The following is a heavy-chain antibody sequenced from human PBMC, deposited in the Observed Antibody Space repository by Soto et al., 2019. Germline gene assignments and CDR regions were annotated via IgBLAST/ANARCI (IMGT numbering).Heavy chain of an antibody. D-gene: IGHD1-26*01. CDR1: GGSISSYY. CDR2: IYYSGST. Sequence: KASGTLSLTCTVSGGSISSYYWRWIRQPPGKGLEWIGYIYYSGSTNYNPSLKSRVTISVDTSKNQFSLKLSSVTAADTAVYYCARRWGPTFDFWGQGTLVTVSS. CDR3: ARRWGPTFDF. V-gene: IGHV4-59*01. J-gene: IGHJ4*02.